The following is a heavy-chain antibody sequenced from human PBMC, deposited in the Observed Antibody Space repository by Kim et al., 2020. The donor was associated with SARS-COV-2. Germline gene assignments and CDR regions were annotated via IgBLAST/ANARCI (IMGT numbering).Heavy chain of an antibody. V-gene: IGHV3-74*01. CDR1: GFTFSSYW. J-gene: IGHJ6*02. CDR2: INSDGSST. Sequence: GGSLRLSCAASGFTFSSYWMHWVRQAPGKGLVWVSRINSDGSSTSYADSVKGRFTISRDNAKNTLYLQMNSLRAEDTAVYYRARSGKQQLVWYYGMDVWGQGTTVTVSS. D-gene: IGHD6-13*01. CDR3: ARSGKQQLVWYYGMDV.